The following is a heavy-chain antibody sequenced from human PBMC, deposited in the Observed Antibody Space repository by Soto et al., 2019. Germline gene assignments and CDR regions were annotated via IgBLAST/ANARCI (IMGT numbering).Heavy chain of an antibody. CDR1: GGSFSGYY. V-gene: IGHV4-34*01. D-gene: IGHD1-1*01. CDR3: ARDLGLRSAGDLYYYYMDV. J-gene: IGHJ6*03. Sequence: SETLSLTCAVYGGSFSGYYWNWIRQPPGKGLEWIGEIDHSGSTKYNPSLKSRVTISVDTSRNQFSLKVSSVTAADTAVYYCARDLGLRSAGDLYYYYMDVWGKGTTVTVSS. CDR2: IDHSGST.